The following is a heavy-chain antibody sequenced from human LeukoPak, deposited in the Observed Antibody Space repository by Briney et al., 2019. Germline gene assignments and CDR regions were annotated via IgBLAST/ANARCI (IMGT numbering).Heavy chain of an antibody. Sequence: GGSLRLSCAASGFTVSSNYMSWVRQAPGKGLEWVSVIYSGGSTYYADSVKGRFTISRDNSKNTLYLQMNSLRAEDTAVYYCARDLVRELADTDYSNRRRYYGMDVWGQGTTVTVSS. CDR3: ARDLVRELADTDYSNRRRYYGMDV. V-gene: IGHV3-66*02. CDR1: GFTVSSNY. CDR2: IYSGGST. J-gene: IGHJ6*02. D-gene: IGHD4-11*01.